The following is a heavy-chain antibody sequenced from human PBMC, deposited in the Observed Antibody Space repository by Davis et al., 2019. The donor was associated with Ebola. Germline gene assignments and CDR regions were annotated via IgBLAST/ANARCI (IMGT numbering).Heavy chain of an antibody. J-gene: IGHJ6*02. CDR3: AREDRYGSGSYTYYYGMDV. CDR1: GYTFTSFG. CDR2: ISAYSGST. Sequence: AASVKVSCKASGYTFTSFGISWVRQAPGQGLEWMGWISAYSGSTKYELKLQDRVTMTTDTSTGTAYMELRSLRSDDTAVYYCAREDRYGSGSYTYYYGMDVWGQGTTVIVSS. V-gene: IGHV1-18*01. D-gene: IGHD3-10*01.